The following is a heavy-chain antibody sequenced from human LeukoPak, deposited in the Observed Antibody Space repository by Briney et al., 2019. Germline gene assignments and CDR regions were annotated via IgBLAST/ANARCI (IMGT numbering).Heavy chain of an antibody. J-gene: IGHJ4*02. Sequence: GGSLRLSCAASGFTFSTYTMNWARQAPGKGLEWVSSIGSGGSTTHYADSVKGRFTISRDNAQNSLYLQMNSLRVDDAAVYYCLRGDSRDFWGQGTLVTVSS. D-gene: IGHD3-22*01. CDR3: LRGDSRDF. V-gene: IGHV3-21*01. CDR1: GFTFSTYT. CDR2: IGSGGSTT.